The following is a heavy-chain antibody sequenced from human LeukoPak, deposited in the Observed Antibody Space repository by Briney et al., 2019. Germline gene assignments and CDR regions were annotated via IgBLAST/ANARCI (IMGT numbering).Heavy chain of an antibody. Sequence: GGSLRLSCAASGFTFSSYAMSWVRQAPGKGLEWVSAISGSGGSIYYADSVKGRFTISRDNSKNTLYLQMNSLRVEDTAVYYCAKAGLYCSGGSCYDWFDPWGQGTLVTVSS. V-gene: IGHV3-23*01. CDR1: GFTFSSYA. CDR3: AKAGLYCSGGSCYDWFDP. D-gene: IGHD2-15*01. CDR2: ISGSGGSI. J-gene: IGHJ5*02.